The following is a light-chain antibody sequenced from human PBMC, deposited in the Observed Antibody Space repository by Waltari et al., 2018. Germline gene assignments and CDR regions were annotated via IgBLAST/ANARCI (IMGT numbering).Light chain of an antibody. V-gene: IGLV1-44*01. J-gene: IGLJ3*02. CDR1: SSNIGRNS. Sequence: QSPLTQPPSISGAPGPRVTISCSGGSSNIGRNSVHWYEQVPGTAPKLLLFRSDQRPSGVSDRFSGSKSGTSASLTITGLLSADEADYICAAWDDSLNAWIFGGGTRLTVL. CDR2: RSD. CDR3: AAWDDSLNAWI.